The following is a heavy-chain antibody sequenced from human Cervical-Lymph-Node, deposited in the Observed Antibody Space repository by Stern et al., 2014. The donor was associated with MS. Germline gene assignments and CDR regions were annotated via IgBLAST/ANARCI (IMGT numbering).Heavy chain of an antibody. D-gene: IGHD2-21*02. Sequence: QITLKESGPTLVNPTQTLTLTCAFSGFSLSTTGVGVGWIRQPPGKALEWLALLYLDDDKRISPSLKSRLTITKDTSKSQVDLTLTNVDPVDTATYYCAHSPPSDDDAFDIWGQGTMVTISS. J-gene: IGHJ3*02. CDR2: LYLDDDK. V-gene: IGHV2-5*02. CDR1: GFSLSTTGVG. CDR3: AHSPPSDDDAFDI.